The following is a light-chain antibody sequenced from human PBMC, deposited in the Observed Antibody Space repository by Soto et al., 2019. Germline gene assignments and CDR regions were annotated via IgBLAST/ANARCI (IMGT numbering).Light chain of an antibody. CDR3: QSYDSTLSAVV. Sequence: QPVLAQPPSVSGAPGQRVTISCSGSRSNFGAEHDAHWYQQLPGGAPKLLIYGNNRRPSGVPGRFSGSKSGTSASLAITGLQAEDQADYYCQSYDSTLSAVVFGGGTKVTVL. CDR2: GNN. CDR1: RSNFGAEHD. J-gene: IGLJ2*01. V-gene: IGLV1-40*01.